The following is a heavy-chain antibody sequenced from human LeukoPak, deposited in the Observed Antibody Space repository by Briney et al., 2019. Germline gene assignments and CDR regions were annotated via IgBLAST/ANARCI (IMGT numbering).Heavy chain of an antibody. CDR2: ISSSSSYI. D-gene: IGHD4-17*01. V-gene: IGHV3-21*01. CDR1: GFTFISYS. Sequence: GGSLRLSCAASGFTFISYSMNWVRQAPGKGLEWVSSISSSSSYIYYADSLKGRFTISRDNAKNTLYLQMNSLRAEDTAVYYCARESRDTVTTFFDYWGQGTLVTVSS. CDR3: ARESRDTVTTFFDY. J-gene: IGHJ4*02.